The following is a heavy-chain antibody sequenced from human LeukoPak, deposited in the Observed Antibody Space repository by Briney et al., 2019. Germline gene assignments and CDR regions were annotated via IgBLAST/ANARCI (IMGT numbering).Heavy chain of an antibody. CDR3: ARGGQTFDY. CDR1: GFTFSSYA. J-gene: IGHJ4*02. Sequence: GGSLRLSCAASGFTFSSYAMTWVRQAPGKGLEWVSTISGSGGNTYHADSVKGRFTISRDNSKNTLYLQMNSLRAEGTAVYYCARGGQTFDYWGQGTLVTVSS. CDR2: ISGSGGNT. D-gene: IGHD3-10*01. V-gene: IGHV3-23*01.